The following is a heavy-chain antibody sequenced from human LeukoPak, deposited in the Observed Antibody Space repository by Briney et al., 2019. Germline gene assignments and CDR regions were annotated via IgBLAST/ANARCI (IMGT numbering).Heavy chain of an antibody. CDR3: VRELGSRSWYNTDGMDV. CDR1: GLTLSEHY. CDR2: TRNKANSYTT. Sequence: GGSLRLSCAASGLTLSEHYMDWVRQAPGKGLEWVGRTRNKANSYTTEYAASVKGRFTISRDDSKNSLYLQMNSLETEDTAVYYCVRELGSRSWYNTDGMDVWGQGTTVTVSS. J-gene: IGHJ6*02. V-gene: IGHV3-72*01. D-gene: IGHD6-13*01.